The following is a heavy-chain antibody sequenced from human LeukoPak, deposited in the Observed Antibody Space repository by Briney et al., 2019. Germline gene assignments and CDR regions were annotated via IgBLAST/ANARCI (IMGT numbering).Heavy chain of an antibody. V-gene: IGHV4-4*07. Sequence: SETLSLTCTVSGGSISTYSWNWIRQPAGKGLEWIGRIFASGTTKYNPSLKSRVTMSVETSKNQFSLKLSSVSAADTSVYYCAREGSAFDIWGQGTMVTVSS. CDR1: GGSISTYS. CDR3: AREGSAFDI. J-gene: IGHJ3*02. CDR2: IFASGTT.